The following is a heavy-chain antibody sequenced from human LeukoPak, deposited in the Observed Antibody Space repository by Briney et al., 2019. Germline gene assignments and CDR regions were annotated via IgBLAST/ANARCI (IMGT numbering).Heavy chain of an antibody. V-gene: IGHV4-39*02. CDR1: GGSISNRDYF. CDR3: ARMRTGSTEFFDN. CDR2: MSYSGSI. J-gene: IGHJ4*02. Sequence: PSETLSLTCTVAGGSISNRDYFWGWIRQPQGKGLEWIGCMSYSGSIYYDPSLKSRVAISLDTSRNLFSLNLKSVTAADTAVYYCARMRTGSTEFFDNWGQGTLVTVSS. D-gene: IGHD1-7*01.